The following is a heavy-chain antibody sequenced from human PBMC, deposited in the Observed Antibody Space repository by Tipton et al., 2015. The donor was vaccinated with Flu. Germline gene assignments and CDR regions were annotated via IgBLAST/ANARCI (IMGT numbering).Heavy chain of an antibody. CDR1: GFTFDDYA. Sequence: SLRLSCAASGFTFDDYAMHWVRQAPGKGLVWVSSISWSSNTVGYADSVKGRFTVSRDNAKNSLNLQMNGLRPEDTALYYCAKGSSSGWANNPKNWFDPWGQGTLVTVST. CDR2: ISWSSNTV. J-gene: IGHJ5*02. CDR3: AKGSSSGWANNPKNWFDP. D-gene: IGHD6-19*01. V-gene: IGHV3-9*01.